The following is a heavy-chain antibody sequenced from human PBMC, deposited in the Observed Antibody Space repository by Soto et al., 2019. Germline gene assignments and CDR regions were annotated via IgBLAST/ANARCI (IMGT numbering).Heavy chain of an antibody. CDR1: GSTFTSYG. Sequence: QVQLVQSGAEVKKPGASVKVSCKASGSTFTSYGISWVRQAPGQGLEWMGWISAYNGNTNYAQKLQGRVTMTTDTSTSTAYMELRSLRSDDTAVYYCARDGSSWYWKTTSFDYWGQGSLVTVSS. CDR2: ISAYNGNT. D-gene: IGHD6-13*01. J-gene: IGHJ4*02. CDR3: ARDGSSWYWKTTSFDY. V-gene: IGHV1-18*01.